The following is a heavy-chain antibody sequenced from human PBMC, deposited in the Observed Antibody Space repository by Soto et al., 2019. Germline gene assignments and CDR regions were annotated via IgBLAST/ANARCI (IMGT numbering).Heavy chain of an antibody. Sequence: SVKVSCKASGGTFSSYAISWVRQAPGQGLEWMGGIIPIFGTANYAQKFQGRVTITADESTSTAYMELSSLRSEDTAVYYCARALRADILPGYLRPAVFDYWGQGTLVTVSS. CDR1: GGTFSSYA. J-gene: IGHJ4*02. CDR2: IIPIFGTA. V-gene: IGHV1-69*13. D-gene: IGHD3-9*01. CDR3: ARALRADILPGYLRPAVFDY.